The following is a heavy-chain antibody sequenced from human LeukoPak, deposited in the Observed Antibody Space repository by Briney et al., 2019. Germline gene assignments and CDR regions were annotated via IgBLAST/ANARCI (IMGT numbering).Heavy chain of an antibody. CDR1: GGSIRSSTYY. CDR2: IYYSGNT. D-gene: IGHD4/OR15-4a*01. J-gene: IGHJ4*02. Sequence: SETLSLTCTVSGGSIRSSTYYWGWVRQSPGKGLEWIANIYYSGNTYYNPSLKSRVSISVDTSMNQFSLKMTSVTAADTAVYYCVVDFGAYCFDFWGQGTPVTVSS. CDR3: VVDFGAYCFDF. V-gene: IGHV4-39*07.